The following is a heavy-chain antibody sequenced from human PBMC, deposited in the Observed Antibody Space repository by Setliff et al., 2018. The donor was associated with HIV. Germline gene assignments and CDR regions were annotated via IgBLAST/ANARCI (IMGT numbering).Heavy chain of an antibody. CDR1: GASMSSGDYY. Sequence: PSETLSLTCTVSGASMSSGDYYWSWIRQPPGKGLEWIGEINHSGSTNYNPSLKSRVTISVDTSKNQFSLKLSSVAAADTAVYHCARGAYRDGYDYWGQGTLVTVSS. V-gene: IGHV4-61*08. CDR3: ARGAYRDGYDY. D-gene: IGHD5-18*01. J-gene: IGHJ4*02. CDR2: INHSGST.